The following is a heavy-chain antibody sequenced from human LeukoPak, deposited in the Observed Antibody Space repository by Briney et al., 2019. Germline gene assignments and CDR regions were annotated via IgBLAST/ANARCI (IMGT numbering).Heavy chain of an antibody. J-gene: IGHJ4*02. V-gene: IGHV4-34*01. CDR1: GESFSGYY. Sequence: PSETLSLTCAVYGESFSGYYWSWIRQPPGKGLEWIGEINHSGSINYNPSLKSRVIISVDTSKNQFSLRLSSVSAADTALYFCARRAGLHSLDYWDQGTLVTVSS. D-gene: IGHD5/OR15-5a*01. CDR2: INHSGSI. CDR3: ARRAGLHSLDY.